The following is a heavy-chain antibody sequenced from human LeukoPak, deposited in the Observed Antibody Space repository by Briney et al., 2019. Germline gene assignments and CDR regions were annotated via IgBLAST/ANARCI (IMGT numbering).Heavy chain of an antibody. D-gene: IGHD3-10*01. V-gene: IGHV2-5*02. CDR2: IYWDDDK. Sequence: SGPTLVNPTQTLTLTCTFSGFSLSTSGVGVGWIRQPPGKALEWLALIYWDDDKRYSPSLKSRLTITKDTSKNRVVLTMTNMDPVDTATYYCAHRLSALYGSGSYYSYWGQGTLVTVSS. CDR3: AHRLSALYGSGSYYSY. CDR1: GFSLSTSGVG. J-gene: IGHJ4*02.